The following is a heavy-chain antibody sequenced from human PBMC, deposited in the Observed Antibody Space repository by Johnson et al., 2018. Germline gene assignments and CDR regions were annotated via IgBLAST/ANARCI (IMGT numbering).Heavy chain of an antibody. CDR2: TRDKSNSYTT. CDR3: VSASGITYPYFQH. J-gene: IGHJ1*01. V-gene: IGHV3-72*01. D-gene: IGHD3-10*01. CDR1: GFTFSDHY. Sequence: VQLVQSGGGLVQPGGSLRLSCAASGFTFSDHYMDWVRQAPGKGREWGGRTRDKSNSYTTEYAASGKGRFTISRDDSKNSLYLQMNSLKTADTAVYYCVSASGITYPYFQHWGQGTLVTVS.